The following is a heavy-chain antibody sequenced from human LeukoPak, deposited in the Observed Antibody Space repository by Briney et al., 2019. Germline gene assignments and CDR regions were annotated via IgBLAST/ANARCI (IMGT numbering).Heavy chain of an antibody. CDR2: IKSRASGGTT. V-gene: IGHV3-15*01. D-gene: IGHD2-2*01. CDR3: TTEKGGCSSTTCYSLEY. Sequence: GGSLRLSCAASGFTFSSYAMSWVRQAPGKGLEWVGRIKSRASGGTTDYAAPVKGRFIVSRDDSKNTVYLQMNSLQTEDTGVYYCTTEKGGCSSTTCYSLEYWGQGTLVTASP. J-gene: IGHJ4*02. CDR1: GFTFSSYA.